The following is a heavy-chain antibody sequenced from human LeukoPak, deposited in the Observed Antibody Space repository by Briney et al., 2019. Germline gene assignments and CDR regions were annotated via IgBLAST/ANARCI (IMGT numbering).Heavy chain of an antibody. Sequence: TSVTVSCKASGFTFTSSAMQWVRQARGQRLEWIGWIVVGSGNTNYAQKFQERVTITRDMATSTAYMELSSLRSEDTAVYYCAADRGVGELPRYWGQGTLVTVSS. D-gene: IGHD3-10*01. V-gene: IGHV1-58*02. J-gene: IGHJ4*02. CDR1: GFTFTSSA. CDR2: IVVGSGNT. CDR3: AADRGVGELPRY.